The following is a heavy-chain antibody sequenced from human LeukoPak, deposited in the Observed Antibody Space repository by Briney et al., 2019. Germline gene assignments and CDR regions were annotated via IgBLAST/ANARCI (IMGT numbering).Heavy chain of an antibody. D-gene: IGHD1-1*01. V-gene: IGHV3-11*01. CDR1: GFTFGTYW. J-gene: IGHJ6*02. CDR2: ISSSGSTI. CDR3: TSPRTGTTRGMDV. Sequence: GGSLRLSCAASGFTFGTYWLSWIRQAPGKGLEWVSYISSSGSTIYYADSVKGRFTISRDNAKNSLYLQMNSLRAEDTAVYYCTSPRTGTTRGMDVWGQGTTVTVSS.